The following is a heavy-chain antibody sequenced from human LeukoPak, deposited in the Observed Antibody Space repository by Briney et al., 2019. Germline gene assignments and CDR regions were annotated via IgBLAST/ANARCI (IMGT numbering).Heavy chain of an antibody. CDR3: ARDSKPAYYDSSGFFDY. Sequence: ASVKVSCKASGYTFTSYGISWVRQAPGQGLEWMGWISAYNGNTNYAQKLQGRVTMTTDTSASTAYMELRSLRSDDTAVYYCARDSKPAYYDSSGFFDYWGQGTLVTVSS. V-gene: IGHV1-18*01. D-gene: IGHD3-22*01. J-gene: IGHJ4*02. CDR2: ISAYNGNT. CDR1: GYTFTSYG.